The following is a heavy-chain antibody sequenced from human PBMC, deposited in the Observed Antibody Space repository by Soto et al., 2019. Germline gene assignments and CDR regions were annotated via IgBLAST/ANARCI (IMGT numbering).Heavy chain of an antibody. D-gene: IGHD5-18*01. CDR1: GHIFTNYY. J-gene: IGHJ5*02. CDR2: INLSGGST. V-gene: IGHV1-46*01. CDR3: AKDSGYNYGYFRWFDP. Sequence: GASVKVSCKASGHIFTNYYIHWVRQAPGQGLEWMGIINLSGGSTTYAQKFHGRVTLTRDTSTSTVYMELSSVTAADTSVYYCAKDSGYNYGYFRWFDPWGQGTLVTVSS.